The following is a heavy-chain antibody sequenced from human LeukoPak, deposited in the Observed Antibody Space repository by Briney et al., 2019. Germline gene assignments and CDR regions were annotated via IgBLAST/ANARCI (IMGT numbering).Heavy chain of an antibody. V-gene: IGHV4-59*01. CDR1: GGSISSYY. CDR2: IYYSGST. J-gene: IGHJ3*02. Sequence: SETLSLTCTVSGGSISSYYWSWIRQPPGKGLEWIGYIYYSGSTNYNPSLKSRVTISVDTPKNQFPLKLSSVTAADTAVYYCAREEGSAFGIWGQGTMVTVSS. D-gene: IGHD6-6*01. CDR3: AREEGSAFGI.